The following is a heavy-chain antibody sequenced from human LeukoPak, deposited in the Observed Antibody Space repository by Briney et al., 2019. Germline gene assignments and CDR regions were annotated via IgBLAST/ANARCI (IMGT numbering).Heavy chain of an antibody. CDR1: GGSFSGYY. D-gene: IGHD6-13*01. J-gene: IGHJ4*02. CDR3: ARGGRSSWGRYYFDY. Sequence: SETLSLTCAVYGGSFSGYYWSWNRQPPGKGLEWIGEINHSGSTNYNPSLKSRVTISVDTSKNQFSLKLSSVTAADTAVYYCARGGRSSWGRYYFDYWGQGTLVTVSS. CDR2: INHSGST. V-gene: IGHV4-34*01.